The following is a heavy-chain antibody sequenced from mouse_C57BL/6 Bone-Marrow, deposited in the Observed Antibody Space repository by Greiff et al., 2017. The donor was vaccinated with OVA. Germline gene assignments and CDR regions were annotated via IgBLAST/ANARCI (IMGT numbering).Heavy chain of an antibody. CDR2: ISYDGSN. CDR1: GYSITSGYY. Sequence: EVKLQESGPGLVKPSQSLSLTCSVTGYSITSGYYWNWIRQFPGNKLEWMGYISYDGSNNYNPSLKNRISITRDTSKNQFFLKLNSVTTEDTATYYCARESVLLGPAGFAYWGQGTLVTVSA. J-gene: IGHJ3*01. V-gene: IGHV3-6*01. D-gene: IGHD2-10*01. CDR3: ARESVLLGPAGFAY.